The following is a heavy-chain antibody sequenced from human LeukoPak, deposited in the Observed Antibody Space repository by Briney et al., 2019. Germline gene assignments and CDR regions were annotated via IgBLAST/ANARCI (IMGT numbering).Heavy chain of an antibody. Sequence: SETLSLTCAVCGGSFSGYYWSWIRQPPGKGLEWIGEINHSGSTNYNPSLKSRVTISVDTSKNQFSLKLSSVTAADTAVYYCARRMLLWFGESRGWFDPWGQGTLVTVSS. D-gene: IGHD3-10*01. J-gene: IGHJ5*02. V-gene: IGHV4-34*01. CDR1: GGSFSGYY. CDR3: ARRMLLWFGESRGWFDP. CDR2: INHSGST.